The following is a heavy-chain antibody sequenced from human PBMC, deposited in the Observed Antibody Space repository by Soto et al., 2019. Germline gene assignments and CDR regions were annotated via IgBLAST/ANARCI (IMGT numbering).Heavy chain of an antibody. CDR2: IRGKANSYAT. D-gene: IGHD5-12*01. CDR3: TRISGYIYNYYGMDV. Sequence: EVQLVESGGGLVQPGGSLKLSCAASGLTFSGSAIHWVRQASGKGLEWVGRIRGKANSYATAYAASVKGRFTISRDDSNNTAYLQMNSLKTEDTAVYYCTRISGYIYNYYGMDVWGQETTVTVSS. CDR1: GLTFSGSA. V-gene: IGHV3-73*02. J-gene: IGHJ6*02.